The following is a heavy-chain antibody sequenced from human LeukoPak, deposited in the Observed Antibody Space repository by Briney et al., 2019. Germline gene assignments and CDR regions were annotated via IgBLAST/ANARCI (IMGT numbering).Heavy chain of an antibody. CDR1: GGSISSSSYY. Sequence: SETLSLTCTVSGGSISSSSYYWSWIRQPPGKGLEWIGYIYYSGSTNYNPSLKSRVTISVDTSKNQFSLKLSSVTAADTAVYYCARDSGYDLGAGFDYWGRGTLVTVSS. D-gene: IGHD5-12*01. CDR3: ARDSGYDLGAGFDY. V-gene: IGHV4-61*01. J-gene: IGHJ4*02. CDR2: IYYSGST.